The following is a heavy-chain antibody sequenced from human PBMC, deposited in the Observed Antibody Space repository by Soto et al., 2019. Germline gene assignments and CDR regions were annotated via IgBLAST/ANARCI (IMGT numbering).Heavy chain of an antibody. J-gene: IGHJ3*02. CDR1: GFTFSSYA. D-gene: IGHD3-3*02. V-gene: IGHV3-23*01. Sequence: GGSLRLSCAATGFTFSSYAMSWVRQAPGKGLEWVSGISNSGGSTYYAESVKGRFTISRDNSKNTVCLQMNSLRAEDTALYYCAARIRLAAAFDIWGQGTVVTVSS. CDR2: ISNSGGST. CDR3: AARIRLAAAFDI.